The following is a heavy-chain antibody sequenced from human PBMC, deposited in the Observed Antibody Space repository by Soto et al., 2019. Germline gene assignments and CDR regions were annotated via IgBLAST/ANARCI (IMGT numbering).Heavy chain of an antibody. D-gene: IGHD3-22*01. CDR2: ISGSGGST. J-gene: IGHJ4*02. CDR1: GIISSSYV. V-gene: IGHV3-23*01. Sequence: GGSLRLSCEASGIISSSYVMSWVRQAPGKGLEWVSAISGSGGSTYYADSVKGRFTISRDNSKNTLYLQMNSLRAEDTAVYYCAKIKGIVVVTYFDYWGQGTLVTVSS. CDR3: AKIKGIVVVTYFDY.